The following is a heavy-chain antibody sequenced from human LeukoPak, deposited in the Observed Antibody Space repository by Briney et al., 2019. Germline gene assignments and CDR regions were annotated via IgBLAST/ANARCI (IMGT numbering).Heavy chain of an antibody. CDR3: ASGYCSSTSCFPDY. J-gene: IGHJ4*02. CDR2: ISYDRSNK. Sequence: GGSLRLPCAASGFIFSSYAMHWVRQAPGKGLEWVAVISYDRSNKYYADSVKGRFAISRDNSKNTLYLQMNSLRGEDTAVYHCASGYCSSTSCFPDYWGQGTLVTVSS. CDR1: GFIFSSYA. V-gene: IGHV3-30*09. D-gene: IGHD2-2*03.